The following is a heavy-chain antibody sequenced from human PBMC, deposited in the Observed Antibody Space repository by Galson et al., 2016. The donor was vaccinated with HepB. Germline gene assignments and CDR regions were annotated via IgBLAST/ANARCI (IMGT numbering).Heavy chain of an antibody. CDR1: GYPFTTNG. V-gene: IGHV1-18*04. J-gene: IGHJ4*02. CDR2: ISTHSGTT. CDR3: VRDRERSLDY. Sequence: SVKVSCKASGYPFTTNGITWVRQAPGQGLEWMGWISTHSGTTNHAQELQGRITMTTDTSTSTAYMELTNLKSDDTAVYYCVRDRERSLDYWGQGTLVSVSS.